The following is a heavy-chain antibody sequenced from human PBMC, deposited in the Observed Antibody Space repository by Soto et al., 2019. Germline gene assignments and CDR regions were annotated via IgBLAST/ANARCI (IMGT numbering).Heavy chain of an antibody. D-gene: IGHD3-22*01. CDR2: IWFDGSKE. CDR1: GFTFGNNG. Sequence: QVQLVESGGGVVQPGRSLRLSCAASGFTFGNNGMHWVRQAPGKGLEWVAVIWFDGSKEYYVDSVKGRFTISRDNSEHMLYLQMNSLRPDDTAVYYCARFTGGDPSGCFDYWGRGTLVTVSS. V-gene: IGHV3-33*01. CDR3: ARFTGGDPSGCFDY. J-gene: IGHJ4*02.